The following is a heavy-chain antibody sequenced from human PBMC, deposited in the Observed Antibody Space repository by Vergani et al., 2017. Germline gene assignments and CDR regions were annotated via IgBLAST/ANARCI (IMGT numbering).Heavy chain of an antibody. D-gene: IGHD2-2*01. CDR1: GGSFSGYY. V-gene: IGHV4-34*01. CDR3: ARGGRGGSSTSCYLYFDY. Sequence: QVQLQQWGAGLLKPSETLSLTCAVYGGSFSGYYWSWIRQPPGKGLEWIGEINHSGSTNYNPSLKSRVTISVDTSKNQFSLKLRSVTAADTAVYYCARGGRGGSSTSCYLYFDYWGQGTLVTVSS. CDR2: INHSGST. J-gene: IGHJ4*02.